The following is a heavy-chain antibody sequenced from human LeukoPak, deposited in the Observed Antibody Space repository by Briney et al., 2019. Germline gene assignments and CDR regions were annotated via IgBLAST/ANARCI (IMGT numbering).Heavy chain of an antibody. CDR2: ISTSMTYI. V-gene: IGHV3-21*01. CDR1: GFTFSSYS. CDR3: ARDPPFIIGTTFFDY. D-gene: IGHD1-20*01. J-gene: IGHJ4*02. Sequence: GGSLRLSRAASGFTFSSYSMNWVRQAPEKGLEWVSSISTSMTYIYYADSVKARFTISRDNAKNSLYLQMNSLRAEDTAVYYRARDPPFIIGTTFFDYWGEGTLVTVSS.